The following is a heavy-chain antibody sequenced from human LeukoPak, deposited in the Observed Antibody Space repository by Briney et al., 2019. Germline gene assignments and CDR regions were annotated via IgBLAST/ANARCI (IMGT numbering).Heavy chain of an antibody. D-gene: IGHD1-26*01. CDR3: ARGGAYYYYGMDV. V-gene: IGHV3-53*01. Sequence: PGGSLRLSCAASVFTVSSNYMSWVRQAPGKGLEWVSVIYSGGSTYYADSVKGRFTISRDNSKNTLYLQMNSLRAEDTAVYYCARGGAYYYYGMDVWGQGNTVTVSS. CDR2: IYSGGST. CDR1: VFTVSSNY. J-gene: IGHJ6*02.